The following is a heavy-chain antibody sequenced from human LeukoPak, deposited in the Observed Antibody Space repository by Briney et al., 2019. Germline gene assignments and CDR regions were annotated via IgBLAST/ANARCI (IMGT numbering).Heavy chain of an antibody. CDR2: INTNTGNP. D-gene: IGHD3-9*01. Sequence: GASVKVSCKASGYTFTSYYMHWVRQAPGQGLEWMGWINTNTGNPTYAQGFTGRFVFSLDTSVSTAYLQISSLKAEDTAVYYCAREPYDILTGYARLFDYWGQGTLVTVSS. J-gene: IGHJ4*02. CDR1: GYTFTSYY. CDR3: AREPYDILTGYARLFDY. V-gene: IGHV7-4-1*02.